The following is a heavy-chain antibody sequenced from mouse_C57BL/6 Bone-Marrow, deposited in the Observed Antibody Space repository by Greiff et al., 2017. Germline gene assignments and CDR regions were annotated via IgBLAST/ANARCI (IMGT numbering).Heavy chain of an antibody. CDR2: IWRGGST. CDR1: GFYLTRYG. Sequence: VQRVESGPGLVQPSQSLSITCTVSGFYLTRYGVHWVRQPPGKGLEWLGVIWRGGSTDYNAAFMSRLSITKDNSKRQVFFKMNSLQADDTAIYYCAKNCRVLAMDYWGQGTTVTVSS. V-gene: IGHV2-5*01. J-gene: IGHJ4*01. D-gene: IGHD3-3*01. CDR3: AKNCRVLAMDY.